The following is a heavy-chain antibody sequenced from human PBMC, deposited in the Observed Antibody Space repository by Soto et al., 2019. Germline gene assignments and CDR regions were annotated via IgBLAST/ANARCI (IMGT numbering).Heavy chain of an antibody. J-gene: IGHJ4*02. Sequence: EVQLLESGGGLVQPGGSLRLSCAASGFTFSSFAMSWVRQAPGKGLEWVSAISASGGNTYYADSVKGRFTISRDNSKNTLYLQMNSLRAEDTAVYCCAREPTVTTDYYCDYWGQGSLVTVSS. V-gene: IGHV3-23*01. CDR1: GFTFSSFA. D-gene: IGHD4-17*01. CDR2: ISASGGNT. CDR3: AREPTVTTDYYCDY.